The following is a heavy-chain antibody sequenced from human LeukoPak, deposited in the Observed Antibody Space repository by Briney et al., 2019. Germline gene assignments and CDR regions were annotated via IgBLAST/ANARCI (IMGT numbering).Heavy chain of an antibody. CDR2: ISGSGGNT. D-gene: IGHD3-9*01. CDR3: AKPINYDILSGYYGN. CDR1: GFSFGDYA. J-gene: IGHJ4*02. V-gene: IGHV3-23*01. Sequence: GGSLRLSCAASGFSFGDYASNWVRQAPGKGLEWVSAISGSGGNTYYADSVKGRFTISRDNSKNTVYLQMSSLRVEDTAVYYCAKPINYDILSGYYGNWGQGTLVTVSS.